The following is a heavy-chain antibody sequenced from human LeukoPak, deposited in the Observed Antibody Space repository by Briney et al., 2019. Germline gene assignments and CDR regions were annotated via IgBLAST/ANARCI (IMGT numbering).Heavy chain of an antibody. CDR1: GGSISRYY. Sequence: SETLSLTCTVSGGSISRYYWSWLRQPPGKGLEWIGYIYYSGNTNYNPSLKSRVTISVDTSRNQFSLKLSSVTAADTAVYYCARDTPGGYDFWWFDPWGQGTLVTVSS. V-gene: IGHV4-59*12. J-gene: IGHJ5*02. CDR2: IYYSGNT. D-gene: IGHD5-12*01. CDR3: ARDTPGGYDFWWFDP.